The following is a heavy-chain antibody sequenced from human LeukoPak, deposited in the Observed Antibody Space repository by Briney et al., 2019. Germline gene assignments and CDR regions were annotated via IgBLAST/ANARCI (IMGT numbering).Heavy chain of an antibody. Sequence: GGSLRLSCAASGFTFSSYAMHWVRQAPGKGLEWVAVISYDGSNKYYADSVKGRFTISRDNSKNTLYLQMNSLRIEDTAIYYCAKDRLYFGDDFGDYWGQGTLATVSS. CDR1: GFTFSSYA. V-gene: IGHV3-30*04. J-gene: IGHJ4*02. D-gene: IGHD2-21*02. CDR2: ISYDGSNK. CDR3: AKDRLYFGDDFGDY.